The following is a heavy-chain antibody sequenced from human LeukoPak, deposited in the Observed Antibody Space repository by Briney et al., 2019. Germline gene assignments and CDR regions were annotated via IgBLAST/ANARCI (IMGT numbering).Heavy chain of an antibody. Sequence: GGTLRLSCAASGFTFDDYTMHWVRQAPGKGLEWVSLISWDGGSTYYADSVKGRFTISRDNSKNSLYLQMNSLRTEDTALYYCAKDISLRYFDWPSFDYWGQGTLVTVSS. J-gene: IGHJ4*02. CDR1: GFTFDDYT. CDR2: ISWDGGST. V-gene: IGHV3-43*01. CDR3: AKDISLRYFDWPSFDY. D-gene: IGHD3-9*01.